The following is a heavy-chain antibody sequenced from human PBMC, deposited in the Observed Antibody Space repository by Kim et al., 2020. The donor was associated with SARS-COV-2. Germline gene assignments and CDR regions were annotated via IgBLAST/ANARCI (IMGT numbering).Heavy chain of an antibody. J-gene: IGHJ4*02. CDR1: GYTFTSYD. V-gene: IGHV1-8*01. Sequence: ASVKVSCKASGYTFTSYDINWVRQATGQGLEWMGWVNPYSGNTGYAQKFQGRIMMTRNTAMNTAYMELSSLRSEDMAVYYCATGPSGWYDYWGQGTLVTVPS. CDR3: ATGPSGWYDY. CDR2: VNPYSGNT. D-gene: IGHD6-19*01.